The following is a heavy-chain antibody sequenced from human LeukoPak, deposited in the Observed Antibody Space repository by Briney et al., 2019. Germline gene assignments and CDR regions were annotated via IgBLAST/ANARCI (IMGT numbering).Heavy chain of an antibody. CDR1: GFTVSTNY. V-gene: IGHV3-53*01. D-gene: IGHD2-15*01. CDR3: VQYQGYCSGGTCSFRFDP. Sequence: PGGSLRLSCAASGFTVSTNYMSWVRQAPGKGLEWVSVIYTGGSTYYADSVKGRFTISRDNSKNTLYRQMNSLRAEDTAVYYCVQYQGYCSGGTCSFRFDPWGQGTLVTVSS. CDR2: IYTGGST. J-gene: IGHJ5*02.